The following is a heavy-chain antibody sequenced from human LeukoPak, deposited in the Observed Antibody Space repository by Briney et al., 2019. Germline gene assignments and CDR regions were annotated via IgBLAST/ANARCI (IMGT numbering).Heavy chain of an antibody. CDR1: GFTFSSYA. V-gene: IGHV3-64*01. D-gene: IGHD3-3*01. J-gene: IGHJ4*02. CDR2: ISSNGGST. Sequence: TGGSLRLSCAASGFTFSSYAMHWVRQAPGKGLEYVSAISSNGGSTYYANSVKGRFTISRDNSKNTLYLQMGSLGAEDMAVYYCARDGDYDFWSGPLDYWGQGTLVTVSS. CDR3: ARDGDYDFWSGPLDY.